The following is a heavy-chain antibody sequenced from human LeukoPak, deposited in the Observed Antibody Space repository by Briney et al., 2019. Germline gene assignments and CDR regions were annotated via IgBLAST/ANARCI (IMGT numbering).Heavy chain of an antibody. CDR1: GFTFSTYA. J-gene: IGHJ4*02. Sequence: GGSLRLSCAASGFTFSTYAMSWVRQAPGKGLEWDSAISATGGSTYYADSVKGRFTISRDNSKNTLYLQMNSLRADDTAVYYCAKRSPSNREFDCWGQGTLVTVSS. CDR2: ISATGGST. D-gene: IGHD2/OR15-2a*01. V-gene: IGHV3-23*01. CDR3: AKRSPSNREFDC.